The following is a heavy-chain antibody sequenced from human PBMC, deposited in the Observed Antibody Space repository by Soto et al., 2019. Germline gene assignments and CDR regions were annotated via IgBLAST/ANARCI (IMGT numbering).Heavy chain of an antibody. D-gene: IGHD6-13*01. J-gene: IGHJ6*02. V-gene: IGHV3-30*18. CDR1: GFTFSSYG. CDR2: ISYDGSNK. Sequence: PGGSLRLSCAASGFTFSSYGMHWVRQAPCKGLEWVAVISYDGSNKYYADSVKGRFTISRDNSKNTLYLQMNSLRAEDTAVYYCAKDAADNKSGYSSSWSLYYYGMDVWGQGTTVTVSS. CDR3: AKDAADNKSGYSSSWSLYYYGMDV.